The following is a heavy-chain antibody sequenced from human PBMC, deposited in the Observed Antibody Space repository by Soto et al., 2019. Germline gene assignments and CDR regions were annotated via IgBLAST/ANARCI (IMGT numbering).Heavy chain of an antibody. V-gene: IGHV3-7*01. D-gene: IGHD3-16*01. CDR2: IKQGGNEK. CDR3: VGALTYEVPYYYYGMDV. J-gene: IGHJ6*02. CDR1: GFSFSTYL. Sequence: PGGSLRLSCAASGFSFSTYLMSWVRQAPGKGLEWVANIKQGGNEKFYVDSVKGRFTISRDNDKKSLYLQMDSLRVEDTAVYYFVGALTYEVPYYYYGMDVWGQGTTVTVSS.